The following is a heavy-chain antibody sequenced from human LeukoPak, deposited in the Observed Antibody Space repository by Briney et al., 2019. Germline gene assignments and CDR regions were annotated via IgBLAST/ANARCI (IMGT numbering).Heavy chain of an antibody. V-gene: IGHV3-33*01. J-gene: IGHJ4*02. CDR1: GFSFDTHG. D-gene: IGHD3-16*01. CDR3: ARDVFADSSGGSFDF. Sequence: PGGSLRLFCAASGFSFDTHGMHWVRQAPGKGLEWVAVIWYDGSKKYYADSVKGRFTISRDNSKKSLFLQMNSLRAEDTALYYCARDVFADSSGGSFDFWGQGTLVTVSS. CDR2: IWYDGSKK.